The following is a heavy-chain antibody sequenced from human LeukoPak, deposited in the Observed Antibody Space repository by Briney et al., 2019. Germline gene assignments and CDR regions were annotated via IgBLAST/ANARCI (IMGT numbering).Heavy chain of an antibody. Sequence: GGSLRLSCAASGFTFGSYAMHWVRQAPGKGLEFVSAISSKGDITYYANSVKGRFIMSRDNSKNTLYLQMGSLRAEDMAVYYCARWGGGADYWGQGTLVIVSS. J-gene: IGHJ4*02. CDR1: GFTFGSYA. CDR2: ISSKGDIT. V-gene: IGHV3-64*01. D-gene: IGHD3-10*01. CDR3: ARWGGGADY.